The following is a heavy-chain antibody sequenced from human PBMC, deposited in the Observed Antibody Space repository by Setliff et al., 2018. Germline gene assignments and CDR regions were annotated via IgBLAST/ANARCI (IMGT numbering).Heavy chain of an antibody. D-gene: IGHD6-13*01. V-gene: IGHV4-4*08. Sequence: SETLSLTCNVSGDSMNDNHWTWIRQPPGKGLEWIGYIYTSGGTNYNPSLKSRVTISVDVSKNQFSLKLSSVIAADTAVYFCARDTPHDPVSSNWYRNWFDPWGQGILVTVSS. CDR3: ARDTPHDPVSSNWYRNWFDP. CDR1: GDSMNDNH. CDR2: IYTSGGT. J-gene: IGHJ5*02.